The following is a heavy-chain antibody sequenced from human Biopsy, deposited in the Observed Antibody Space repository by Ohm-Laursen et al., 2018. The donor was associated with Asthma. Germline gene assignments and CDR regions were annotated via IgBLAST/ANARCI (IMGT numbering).Heavy chain of an antibody. J-gene: IGHJ6*02. D-gene: IGHD3-10*01. CDR1: GYTFNSAG. V-gene: IGHV1-18*01. CDR2: ISVYNGNT. Sequence: ASVKVSCNPSGYTFNSAGITWVRQAPGQGLEWMGWISVYNGNTKVAQKLQGRVTMITDTSTSTAYMELRSLRSDDTAVYFCARAVDYSHYYGIDVWGQGTTVTVS. CDR3: ARAVDYSHYYGIDV.